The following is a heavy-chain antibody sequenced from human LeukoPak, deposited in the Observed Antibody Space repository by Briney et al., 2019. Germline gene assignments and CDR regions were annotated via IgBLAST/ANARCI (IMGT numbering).Heavy chain of an antibody. V-gene: IGHV3-30*03. CDR2: ISYDGSNK. CDR1: GFTFSSYE. CDR3: ARADYGDYVGGVSVVSDY. D-gene: IGHD4-17*01. Sequence: GGSLRLSCAASGFTFSSYEMNWVRQAPGKGLEWVAVISYDGSNKYYADSVKGRFTISRDNSKNTLYLQMNSLRAEDTAVYYCARADYGDYVGGVSVVSDYWGQGTLVTVSS. J-gene: IGHJ4*02.